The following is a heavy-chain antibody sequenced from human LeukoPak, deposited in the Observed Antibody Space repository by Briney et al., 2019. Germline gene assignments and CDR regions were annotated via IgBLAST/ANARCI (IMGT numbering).Heavy chain of an antibody. CDR2: IKEDGSDK. V-gene: IGHV3-7*03. CDR3: AKDRARQAY. CDR1: GFTFSNYW. Sequence: GGSLRLSCAASGFTFSNYWMSWVRQTPGKGLEWVANIKEDGSDKYYVDSLKGRFTISRDNAKNSLYLQMNSLRAEDTAVYYCAKDRARQAYWGQGTLVTVSS. J-gene: IGHJ4*02.